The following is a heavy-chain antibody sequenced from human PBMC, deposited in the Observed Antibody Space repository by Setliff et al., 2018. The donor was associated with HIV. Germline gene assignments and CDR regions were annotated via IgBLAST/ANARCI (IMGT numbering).Heavy chain of an antibody. Sequence: GGSLRLSCAASGFTFGDYALSWVRQAPGKGLEWLGFIRTLPYGGTTEYAASVKGRFIISRDDSKSIAYLQMNSLKTEDTAVYYCAKDPNGDYIGAFDSWGQGTMVTVSS. V-gene: IGHV3-49*04. J-gene: IGHJ3*01. CDR2: IRTLPYGGTT. CDR1: GFTFGDYA. CDR3: AKDPNGDYIGAFDS. D-gene: IGHD2-21*02.